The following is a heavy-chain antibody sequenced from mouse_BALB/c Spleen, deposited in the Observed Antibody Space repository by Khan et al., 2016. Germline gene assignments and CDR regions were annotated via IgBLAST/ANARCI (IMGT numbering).Heavy chain of an antibody. CDR1: GYTFTDYE. J-gene: IGHJ2*01. Sequence: QVRLQQSGAELVRPGASVKLSCKALGYTFTDYEMHWVKQTPVHGLEWIGAIHPGGGGSAYHQKFKVRVTLTADTSSSTAYLALSSLTSEDSAVYYGAQGLLRGYYFDSWGQCTTLTVSS. V-gene: IGHV1-15*01. CDR3: AQGLLRGYYFDS. D-gene: IGHD1-1*01. CDR2: IHPGGGGS.